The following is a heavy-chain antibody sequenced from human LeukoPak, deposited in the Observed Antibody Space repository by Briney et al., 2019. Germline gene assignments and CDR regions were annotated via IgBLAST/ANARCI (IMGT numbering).Heavy chain of an antibody. CDR3: ARISSDSISYYDH. J-gene: IGHJ4*02. D-gene: IGHD3-22*01. Sequence: GGSLRLSCAASGFNFGDSRMTWVRQVPGKGLEWVANINQDGTEKHFLDSVEGRFTISRDNAKKSLFLQMSSLRSEDTAVYYCARISSDSISYYDHWGQGTLVTVSS. V-gene: IGHV3-7*02. CDR2: INQDGTEK. CDR1: GFNFGDSR.